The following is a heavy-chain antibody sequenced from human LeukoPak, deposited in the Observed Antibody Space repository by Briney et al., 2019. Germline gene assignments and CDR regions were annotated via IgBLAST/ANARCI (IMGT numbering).Heavy chain of an antibody. Sequence: GGSLRLSCTASGFTFSDYFMTWIRQAPGKGLEWLSYISGSGATIYYADSVKGRFTISRDNAKNSLYLQMNSLRAEDTAVYYCAELGITMIGGVWGKGTTVTISS. V-gene: IGHV3-11*04. D-gene: IGHD3-10*02. CDR2: ISGSGATI. CDR3: AELGITMIGGV. CDR1: GFTFSDYF. J-gene: IGHJ6*04.